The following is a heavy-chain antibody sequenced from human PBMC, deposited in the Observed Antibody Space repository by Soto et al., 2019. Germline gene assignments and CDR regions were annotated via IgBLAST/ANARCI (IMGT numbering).Heavy chain of an antibody. Sequence: GGSLRLSCAASGFTFSSYAMHWVRQAPGKGLEWVAVISYDGSNKYYADSVKGRFTISRDNSKNTLYLQMNSLRAEDTAVYYCERGGNVAFDIWGQGTMVTVSS. V-gene: IGHV3-30-3*01. CDR1: GFTFSSYA. CDR2: ISYDGSNK. J-gene: IGHJ3*02. CDR3: ERGGNVAFDI. D-gene: IGHD1-1*01.